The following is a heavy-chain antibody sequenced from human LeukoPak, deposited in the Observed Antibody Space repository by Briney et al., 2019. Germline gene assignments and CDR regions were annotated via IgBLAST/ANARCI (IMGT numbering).Heavy chain of an antibody. J-gene: IGHJ5*02. CDR1: GGSIRSSSYY. V-gene: IGHV4-39*01. CDR3: ARLSDQLLFYWFDP. Sequence: SETLSRTCTVSGGSIRSSSYYWGWIRQPPGKGLEWIGSIYYSGSTYYNPSLKSRVTISVDTSKNQFSLKLSSVTAADTAVYYCARLSDQLLFYWFDPWGQGTLVTISS. D-gene: IGHD2-2*01. CDR2: IYYSGST.